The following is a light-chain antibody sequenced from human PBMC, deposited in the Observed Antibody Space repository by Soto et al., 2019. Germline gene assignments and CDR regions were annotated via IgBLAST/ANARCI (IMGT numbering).Light chain of an antibody. CDR1: QSVSSSY. V-gene: IGKV3-20*01. CDR2: GAS. CDR3: QQYGSSSTWT. Sequence: ALTESPATLSVSPWEGATLSCRASQSVSSSYLAWYQQKPGQAPRLLIYGASSRATGIPDRFSGSGSGTDFTLTISRLEPEDFAVYYCQQYGSSSTWTFGQGTKVDIK. J-gene: IGKJ1*01.